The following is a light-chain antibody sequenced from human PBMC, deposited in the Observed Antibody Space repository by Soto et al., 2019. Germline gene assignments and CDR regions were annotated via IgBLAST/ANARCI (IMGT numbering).Light chain of an antibody. CDR3: QQRSNWPKT. CDR1: QSVSSY. CDR2: DAS. J-gene: IGKJ1*01. V-gene: IGKV3-11*01. Sequence: IVLTQSLATLSLSPGERATLSCRASQSVSSYLAWYQQKPGQAPRLLIYDASNRATGIPARFSGSGSGTDFTLTISSLEPEDFAVYYCQQRSNWPKTFGQGTKVDIK.